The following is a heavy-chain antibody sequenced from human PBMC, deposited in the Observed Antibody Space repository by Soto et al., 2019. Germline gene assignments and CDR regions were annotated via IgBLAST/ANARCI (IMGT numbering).Heavy chain of an antibody. Sequence: SETLSLTCTVSGGSINSSSYYWGWIRQPPGKGLEWIGSIYYSGSTYYNPSLKSRVTISVDTSKNQFSLKLSSVTAADTAVYYCARRLYYDSSGFEGGGLDVWGQGTTVTVAS. CDR1: GGSINSSSYY. CDR3: ARRLYYDSSGFEGGGLDV. V-gene: IGHV4-39*01. J-gene: IGHJ6*02. CDR2: IYYSGST. D-gene: IGHD3-22*01.